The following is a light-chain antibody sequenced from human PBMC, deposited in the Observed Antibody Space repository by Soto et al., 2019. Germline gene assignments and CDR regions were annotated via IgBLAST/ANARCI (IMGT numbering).Light chain of an antibody. CDR2: DAS. V-gene: IGKV3-11*01. Sequence: EIVLTQSPATLSLSPGERATLSCRASQSVSSYLAWYQQKPGQAPRLLIYDASNRATGIPARFSGSGSGTDFTLTISSLEPDDFAVYYCQRRSNWPSTFGQGTKLEIK. J-gene: IGKJ2*01. CDR3: QRRSNWPST. CDR1: QSVSSY.